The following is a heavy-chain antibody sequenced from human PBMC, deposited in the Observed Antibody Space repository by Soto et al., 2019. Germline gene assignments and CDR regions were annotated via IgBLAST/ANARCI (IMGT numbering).Heavy chain of an antibody. Sequence: QVLLVQSGAEVRKPGASVKVSCKASGYTFTSYGVSWVRQAPGQGLEWMGWISAYNGNTNYAQKLRGRVTMTTDTSTSTAYMELRSLRSDDTAVYYCARDPIFGSGTYYNVWGQGTLVTVSS. CDR3: ARDPIFGSGTYYNV. CDR2: ISAYNGNT. V-gene: IGHV1-18*04. CDR1: GYTFTSYG. D-gene: IGHD3-10*01. J-gene: IGHJ4*02.